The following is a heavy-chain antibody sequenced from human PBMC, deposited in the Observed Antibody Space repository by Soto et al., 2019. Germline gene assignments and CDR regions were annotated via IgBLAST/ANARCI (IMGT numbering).Heavy chain of an antibody. J-gene: IGHJ5*02. CDR1: GFTFRSYG. V-gene: IGHV3-30-3*02. Sequence: QVKLVESGGGVVQPGRSRRLSRVTSGFTFRSYGMHWVRQSPDKGLEWVAVIKSDGTTADYIESVKGRFFISRDNSKKTVYLQMNNLRPEDTGIYYCAKPRSSLEWPPFDPWGQGTLVTVSS. CDR2: IKSDGTTA. CDR3: AKPRSSLEWPPFDP. D-gene: IGHD3-3*01.